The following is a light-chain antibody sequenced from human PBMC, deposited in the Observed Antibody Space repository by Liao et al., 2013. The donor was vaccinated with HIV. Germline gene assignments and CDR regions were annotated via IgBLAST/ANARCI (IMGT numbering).Light chain of an antibody. CDR3: QAWDISADVV. J-gene: IGLJ2*01. CDR2: QDN. V-gene: IGLV3-1*01. CDR1: KLGDKY. Sequence: SYELTQPPSVSVSPGQTASITCSGDKLGDKYACWYQQKPGQSPVLVIYQDNKRPSGIPERFSGSNSGNTATLTISGTQGMDEADYYCQAWDISADVVFGGGTKLTVL.